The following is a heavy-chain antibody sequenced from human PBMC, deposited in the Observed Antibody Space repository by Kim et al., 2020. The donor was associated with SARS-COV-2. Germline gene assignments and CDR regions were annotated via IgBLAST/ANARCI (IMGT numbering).Heavy chain of an antibody. J-gene: IGHJ4*02. Sequence: GGSLRLSCAASGFTFSSYAMHWVRQAPGKGLEWVAVISYDGSNKYYADSVKGRFTISRDNSKNTLYLQMNSLRAEDTAVYYCANMMTQHYFDYWGQGTLVTVSS. CDR3: ANMMTQHYFDY. CDR1: GFTFSSYA. CDR2: ISYDGSNK. D-gene: IGHD3-16*01. V-gene: IGHV3-30*04.